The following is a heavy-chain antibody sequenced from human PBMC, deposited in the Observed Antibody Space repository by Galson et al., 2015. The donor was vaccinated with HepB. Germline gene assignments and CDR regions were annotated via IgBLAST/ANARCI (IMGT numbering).Heavy chain of an antibody. D-gene: IGHD6-19*01. CDR1: GDSVSSNSAA. CDR3: ARDHSSGWYRSGGVDYYYYYGMDV. V-gene: IGHV6-1*01. CDR2: TYYRSKWYN. J-gene: IGHJ6*02. Sequence: CAISGDSVSSNSAAWNWIRQSPSSGLEWLGRTYYRSKWYNDYAVSVKSRITINPDTSKNQFSLQLNSVTPEDTAVYYCARDHSSGWYRSGGVDYYYYYGMDVWGQGTTVTVSS.